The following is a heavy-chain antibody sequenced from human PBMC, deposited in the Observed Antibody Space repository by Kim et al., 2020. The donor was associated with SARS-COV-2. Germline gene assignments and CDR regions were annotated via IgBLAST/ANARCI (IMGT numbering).Heavy chain of an antibody. CDR2: IYYSGST. V-gene: IGHV4-59*13. D-gene: IGHD6-13*01. J-gene: IGHJ6*02. Sequence: SETLSLTCTVSGGSISSYYWSWIRQPPGKGLEWIGYIYYSGSTNYNPSLKSRVTISVDTSKNQFSLKLSSVTAADTAVYYCARSYRRYSSSWSPLMDVWGQGTTVTVSS. CDR3: ARSYRRYSSSWSPLMDV. CDR1: GGSISSYY.